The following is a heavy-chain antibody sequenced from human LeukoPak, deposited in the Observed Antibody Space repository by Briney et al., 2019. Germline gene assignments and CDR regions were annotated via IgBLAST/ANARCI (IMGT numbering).Heavy chain of an antibody. Sequence: SETLSLTCGVSGGSISSYYLSWIRQPPGKGLEWIGYIYYSGSTNYSPSLKSRVTISVDTSKNQFSLKLSSVTAADTAVYYCARGWGYFDSWGQGTLVTVSS. J-gene: IGHJ4*02. V-gene: IGHV4-59*08. CDR3: ARGWGYFDS. CDR1: GGSISSYY. CDR2: IYYSGST. D-gene: IGHD7-27*01.